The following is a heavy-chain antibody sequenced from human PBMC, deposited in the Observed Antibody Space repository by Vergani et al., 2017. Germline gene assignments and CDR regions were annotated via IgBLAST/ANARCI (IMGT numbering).Heavy chain of an antibody. CDR2: ISYDGSNK. CDR3: AKGRLWSDY. CDR1: GFTFSSYG. J-gene: IGHJ4*02. V-gene: IGHV3-30*18. D-gene: IGHD2-21*01. Sequence: QVQLVESGGGVVQPGRSLRLSCAASGFTFSSYGMHWVRQAPGKGLEWVAVISYDGSNKYYADSVKGRFTISRDNSKNTLYLQMNSLRAEDTAVYYCAKGRLWSDYWGQGTLGTVSS.